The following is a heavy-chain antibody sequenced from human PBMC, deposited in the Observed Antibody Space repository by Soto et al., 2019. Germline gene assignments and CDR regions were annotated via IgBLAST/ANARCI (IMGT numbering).Heavy chain of an antibody. J-gene: IGHJ4*02. D-gene: IGHD3-3*01. V-gene: IGHV4-34*01. CDR1: GGSFSGYY. CDR2: INHSGST. CDR3: ARHLYTIFGVDWLDY. Sequence: SETLSLTCAVYGGSFSGYYWSWIRQPPGKGLEWIGEINHSGSTNYNPSLKSRVTISVDTSKNQFSLKLSSVTAADTAVYYCARHLYTIFGVDWLDYWGQGTLVTVSS.